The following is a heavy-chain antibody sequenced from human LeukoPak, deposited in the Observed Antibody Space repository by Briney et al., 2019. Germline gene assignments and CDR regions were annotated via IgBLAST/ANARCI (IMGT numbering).Heavy chain of an antibody. CDR3: ARGGVGATTSRFDY. D-gene: IGHD1-26*01. CDR2: IKHDGSEK. CDR1: GFTFSRHW. Sequence: GGSLRLSCAASGFTFSRHWMTWVRQAPGKGLEWVANIKHDGSEKNYVDSVKGRFTISRDNAKNSLYLQMNSLRAEDTAVYYCARGGVGATTSRFDYWGQGTLVTVSS. J-gene: IGHJ4*02. V-gene: IGHV3-7*01.